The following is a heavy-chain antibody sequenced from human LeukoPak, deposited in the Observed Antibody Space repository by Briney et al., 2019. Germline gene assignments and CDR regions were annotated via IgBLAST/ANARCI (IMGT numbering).Heavy chain of an antibody. Sequence: GGSLRLSCAASGFTFSSYAMSWVRQAPGKGLEWVSAISGSGGRTYYADSVKGRFTISRDNSKNTLYLQMNRLRAEDTAVYYCAKGYVTAGYFDSWGQGTLVTVSS. CDR1: GFTFSSYA. CDR2: ISGSGGRT. CDR3: AKGYVTAGYFDS. V-gene: IGHV3-23*01. D-gene: IGHD3-16*01. J-gene: IGHJ4*02.